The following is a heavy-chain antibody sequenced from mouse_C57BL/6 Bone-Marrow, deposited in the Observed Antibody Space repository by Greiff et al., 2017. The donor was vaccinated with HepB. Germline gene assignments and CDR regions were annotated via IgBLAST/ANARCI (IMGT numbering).Heavy chain of an antibody. Sequence: VQLQQPGAELVKPGASVKLSCKASGYTFTSYWMHWAKQRPGQGLEWIGMIHPNSGSTNYNEKFKSKATLTVDKSSSTAYMQLSSLTSEDSAVYYCARTGGNFAWFAYWGQGTLVTVSA. CDR3: ARTGGNFAWFAY. CDR2: IHPNSGST. J-gene: IGHJ3*01. CDR1: GYTFTSYW. D-gene: IGHD2-1*01. V-gene: IGHV1-64*01.